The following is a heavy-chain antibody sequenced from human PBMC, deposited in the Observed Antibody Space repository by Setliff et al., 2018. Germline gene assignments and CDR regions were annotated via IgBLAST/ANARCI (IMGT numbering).Heavy chain of an antibody. CDR1: GFTFTDYG. CDR3: ARINFYVSSGYYYAPEL. D-gene: IGHD3-22*01. CDR2: INNYNFNT. J-gene: IGHJ4*02. Sequence: VKVSCKSSGFTFTDYGITWVRQVPGQGLEWMGWINNYNFNTNYPQKFLGRVTMTTDTSTSTAYMELRSLRADDTAVYYCARINFYVSSGYYYAPELWGQGTTVTVSS. V-gene: IGHV1-18*01.